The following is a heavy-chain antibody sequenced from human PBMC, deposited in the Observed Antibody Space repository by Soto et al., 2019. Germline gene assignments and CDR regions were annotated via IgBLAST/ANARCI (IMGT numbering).Heavy chain of an antibody. Sequence: PSETLSLTCTVSGDSISGHYWSWIRQSPGKGLEWIAYIYYSATTAYNPSLKSGSTNYNPSLKSRVAISIDTSRNQFSLQLNSVTAADTAIYYCVRTLTSGRQDSWGQG. CDR2: IYYSATTAYNPSLKSGST. V-gene: IGHV4-59*11. CDR1: GDSISGHY. J-gene: IGHJ5*01. CDR3: VRTLTSGRQDS. D-gene: IGHD3-10*01.